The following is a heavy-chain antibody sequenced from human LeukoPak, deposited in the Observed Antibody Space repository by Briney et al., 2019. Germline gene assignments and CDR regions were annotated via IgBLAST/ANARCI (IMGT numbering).Heavy chain of an antibody. D-gene: IGHD3-22*01. CDR3: ASDYDSSGSAFTSLDY. CDR1: GGTFSSYA. V-gene: IGHV1-69*05. J-gene: IGHJ4*02. CDR2: IIPIFGTA. Sequence: SVKVSCKASGGTFSSYAISWVRQAPGQGLEWMGGIIPIFGTANYAQKFQGRVTITTDESTSTAYMELSSLRSEDTAVYYCASDYDSSGSAFTSLDYWGQGTLVTVFS.